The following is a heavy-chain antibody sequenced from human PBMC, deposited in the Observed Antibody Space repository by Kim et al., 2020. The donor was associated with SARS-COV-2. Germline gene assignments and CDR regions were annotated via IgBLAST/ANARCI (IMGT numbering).Heavy chain of an antibody. J-gene: IGHJ3*02. CDR3: ARDRSRHNSGWYKGTTKAFDI. Sequence: FTISRDNSKNTLYLQMNSLRAEDTAVYYCARDRSRHNSGWYKGTTKAFDIWGQGTMVTVSS. V-gene: IGHV3-30*01. D-gene: IGHD6-19*01.